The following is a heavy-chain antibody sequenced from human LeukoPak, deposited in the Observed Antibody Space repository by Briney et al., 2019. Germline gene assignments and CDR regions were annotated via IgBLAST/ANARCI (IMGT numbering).Heavy chain of an antibody. CDR2: ISYDGSYK. D-gene: IGHD1-26*01. Sequence: GGSLRLSCAASGFTVSSNYMSWVRQAPGKGLEWVAVISYDGSYKHYADPVKGRFTISRDTSKNTLYLQMNSLRGEDTAVYYCAKDYLGASHTFDIWGQGTLVTVSS. CDR3: AKDYLGASHTFDI. V-gene: IGHV3-30*18. CDR1: GFTVSSNY. J-gene: IGHJ3*02.